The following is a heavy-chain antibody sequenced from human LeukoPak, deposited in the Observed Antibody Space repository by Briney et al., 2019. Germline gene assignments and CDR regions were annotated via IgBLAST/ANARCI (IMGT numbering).Heavy chain of an antibody. CDR1: GGSFSGYY. CDR3: ARWRLGELSSFDY. Sequence: KSSETLSLTCAVYGGSFSGYYWSWIRQPPGKGLEWIGEINHSGSTNYNPSLKSRVTISVDTSKNQFSLKLSSVTAADTAVYYCARWRLGELSSFDYWGQGTLVTVSS. V-gene: IGHV4-34*01. CDR2: INHSGST. J-gene: IGHJ4*02. D-gene: IGHD3-16*02.